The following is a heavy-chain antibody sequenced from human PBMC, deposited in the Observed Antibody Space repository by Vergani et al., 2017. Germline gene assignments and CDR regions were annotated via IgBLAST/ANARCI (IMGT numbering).Heavy chain of an antibody. CDR3: AGAGDGPDYYYYGMDV. D-gene: IGHD3-16*01. J-gene: IGHJ6*02. CDR2: IKQDGSEK. Sequence: EVQLVESGGGLVQPGGSLRLSCGASGFTFRNYWMNWVRQAPGKGLEWVANIKQDGSEKYYVDSVKGRFTISRDNAKNSLSLQMSSLRGEDTAVYYCAGAGDGPDYYYYGMDVWGQGTTVTVSS. CDR1: GFTFRNYW. V-gene: IGHV3-7*01.